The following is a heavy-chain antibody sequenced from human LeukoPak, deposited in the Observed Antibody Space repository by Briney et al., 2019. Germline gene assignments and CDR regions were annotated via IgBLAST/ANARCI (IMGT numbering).Heavy chain of an antibody. D-gene: IGHD5-18*01. CDR1: GFTFSSYA. V-gene: IGHV3-30*04. CDR2: ISYDGSNK. CDR3: ARGGYTRGHSLDY. Sequence: GGSLRLSCAASGFTFSSYAMSWVRQAPGKGLEWVAMISYDGSNKYYSDSVKGRFTISRDNSKNTLYVQMNSLRAGDAAIYYCARGGYTRGHSLDYWGQGTLVTVSS. J-gene: IGHJ4*02.